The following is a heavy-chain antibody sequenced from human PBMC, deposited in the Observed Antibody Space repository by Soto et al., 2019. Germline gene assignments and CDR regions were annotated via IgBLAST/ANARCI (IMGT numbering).Heavy chain of an antibody. V-gene: IGHV4-59*01. CDR2: IYYSGST. CDR3: ARSLPDSSSWYGY. J-gene: IGHJ4*02. D-gene: IGHD6-13*01. CDR1: GGSISSYY. Sequence: QVQLQESGPGLVKPSETLSLTCTVSGGSISSYYWSWIRQPPGKGLEWIGYIYYSGSTNYNPSLKSRVTISVATSKNQFSLKLSSVTAADTAVYYCARSLPDSSSWYGYWGQGTLVTVSS.